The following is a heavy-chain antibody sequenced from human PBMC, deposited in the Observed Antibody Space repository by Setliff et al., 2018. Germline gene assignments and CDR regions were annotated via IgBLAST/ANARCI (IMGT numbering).Heavy chain of an antibody. D-gene: IGHD3-3*01. CDR1: GASLRSNN. Sequence: SETLSLTCTVSGASLRSNNWSWIRQPPGKGLEWIGYISYSGTTNYNPSLKSRVTISLDTSKNQFSLKLTSVTAADTAVYYCARAPQYSNFWYALSWFDPWGQGTLVTVSS. CDR3: ARAPQYSNFWYALSWFDP. V-gene: IGHV4-59*12. CDR2: ISYSGTT. J-gene: IGHJ5*02.